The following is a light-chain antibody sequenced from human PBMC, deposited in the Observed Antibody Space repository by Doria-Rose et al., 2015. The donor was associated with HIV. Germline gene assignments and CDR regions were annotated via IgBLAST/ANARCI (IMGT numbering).Light chain of an antibody. CDR3: QQYYDTPS. Sequence: DIRMTQSPESLGMSLGERATLNCKSNQSPLYTSKNYLAWYQQKPGQPPKLLIYWASTRQSGVPARFSGSGSGTDSTLTISSLEAEDVAVYYCQQYYDTPSFGPGTTVDIK. J-gene: IGKJ3*01. CDR1: QSPLYTSKNY. V-gene: IGKV4-1*01. CDR2: WAS.